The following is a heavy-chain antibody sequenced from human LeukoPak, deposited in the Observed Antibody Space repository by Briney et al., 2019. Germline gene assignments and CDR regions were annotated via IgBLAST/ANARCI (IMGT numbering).Heavy chain of an antibody. D-gene: IGHD3-9*01. CDR3: ARGPYYDILTGYLLDY. V-gene: IGHV4-34*01. J-gene: IGHJ4*02. Sequence: SETLSLTCAVYGGSFSGYYWSWIRQPPGKGLEWIGEINHSGSTNYNPSLKSRVTISVDTSKNQFSLKLSSVTAADTAVYYCARGPYYDILTGYLLDYWGQGTLVTVSS. CDR2: INHSGST. CDR1: GGSFSGYY.